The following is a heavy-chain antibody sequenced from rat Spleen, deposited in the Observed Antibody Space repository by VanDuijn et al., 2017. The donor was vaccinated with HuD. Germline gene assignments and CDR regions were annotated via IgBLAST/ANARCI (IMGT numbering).Heavy chain of an antibody. CDR2: IWTGGNT. V-gene: IGHV2-30*01. CDR3: IRESLPGYNSHWFVY. CDR1: GFSLTSYN. Sequence: QVQLKESGPGLVQPSQTLSLTCTVSGFSLTSYNVHWVRQPTGKGLEWMGVIWTGGNTYYNSALRSRLSISRDTSKSQVFLKMNSLQTEDTAIYFCIRESLPGYNSHWFVYWGQGTLVTVSS. J-gene: IGHJ3*01. D-gene: IGHD1-4*01.